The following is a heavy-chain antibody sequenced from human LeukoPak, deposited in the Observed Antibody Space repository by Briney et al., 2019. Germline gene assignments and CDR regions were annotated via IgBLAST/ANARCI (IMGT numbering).Heavy chain of an antibody. CDR3: AGVVGYYYYMDV. V-gene: IGHV4-59*08. CDR2: IYYSGST. J-gene: IGHJ6*03. Sequence: SETLSLTCTVSGGSISSFYWSWIRQPPGKGLEWIGYIYYSGSTNYNPSLKSRVTISIDTSTNQFFLTLSSAAVAAPSASYCAGVVGYYYYMDVWVKGTTVTICS. D-gene: IGHD1-26*01. CDR1: GGSISSFY.